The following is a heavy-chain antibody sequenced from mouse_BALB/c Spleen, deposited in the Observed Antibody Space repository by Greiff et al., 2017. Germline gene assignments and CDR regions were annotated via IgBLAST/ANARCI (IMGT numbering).Heavy chain of an antibody. CDR1: GFSFTSYG. Sequence: VQLQQSGPGLVAPSQSLSITCTVSGFSFTSYGVHWVRQPPGKGLEWLGVIWAGGSTNYTSALMSRLSISKDNSKSQVFLKMSSLQTDDTAMYYWARDGVRWYLDVWGAGTTVTVSS. V-gene: IGHV2-9*02. CDR2: IWAGGST. J-gene: IGHJ1*01. CDR3: ARDGVRWYLDV.